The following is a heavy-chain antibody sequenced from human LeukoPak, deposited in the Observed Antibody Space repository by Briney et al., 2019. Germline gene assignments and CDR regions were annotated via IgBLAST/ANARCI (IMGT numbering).Heavy chain of an antibody. CDR3: ARLGGETTRFDL. D-gene: IGHD1-7*01. Sequence: GGSLRLSCAASGFTFSGYWMSWVRQAPGKGLECVANIKQDGSEKYYVDSVKGRFTISRDNAENSLFLQMNSLRAEDTAVYYCARLGGETTRFDLWGQGALVTVSS. CDR2: IKQDGSEK. J-gene: IGHJ5*02. V-gene: IGHV3-7*01. CDR1: GFTFSGYW.